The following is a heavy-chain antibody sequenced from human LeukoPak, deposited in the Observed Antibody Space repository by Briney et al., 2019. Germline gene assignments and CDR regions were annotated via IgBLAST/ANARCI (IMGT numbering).Heavy chain of an antibody. D-gene: IGHD6-13*01. CDR3: ARSYRATAGIVDV. CDR1: DFTLSDYY. V-gene: IGHV3-11*01. CDR2: ISNSGSDI. J-gene: IGHJ6*02. Sequence: GGSLRLSYAASDFTLSDYYMTWIRQAPGKGLEWLSYISNSGSDIYSADSVKVRFTISRDNAKNSLYLQMNSLRAEDTAVYYCARSYRATAGIVDVWGQGTTVTVSS.